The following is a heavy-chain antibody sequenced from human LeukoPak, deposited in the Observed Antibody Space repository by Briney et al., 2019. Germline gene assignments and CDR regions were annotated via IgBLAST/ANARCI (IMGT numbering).Heavy chain of an antibody. CDR2: INPNSGGT. Sequence: GASVKVSCKASGYTFTGYYMHWVRQAPGQGLEWMGWINPNSGGTNYAQKFQGWVTMTRDTSISTAYMELSRLRSDDTAVYYCARDRHQSDWLSGMDVWGQGTTVTVSS. V-gene: IGHV1-2*04. CDR1: GYTFTGYY. D-gene: IGHD3-9*01. CDR3: ARDRHQSDWLSGMDV. J-gene: IGHJ6*02.